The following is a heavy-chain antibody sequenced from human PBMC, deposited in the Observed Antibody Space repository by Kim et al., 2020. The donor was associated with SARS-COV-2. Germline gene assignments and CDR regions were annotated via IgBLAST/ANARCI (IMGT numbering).Heavy chain of an antibody. CDR1: GVSISSSSYY. D-gene: IGHD6-19*01. V-gene: IGHV4-39*01. J-gene: IGHJ3*02. CDR2: IYYSGST. CDR3: ARPQWLVTRDAFDI. Sequence: SETLSLTCTVSGVSISSSSYYWGWIRQPPGKGLEWIGSIYYSGSTHYNPSLKSRVAISVDTSKNQFSLKVSSVTAADTAVYYCARPQWLVTRDAFDIWGQGTMVTVSS.